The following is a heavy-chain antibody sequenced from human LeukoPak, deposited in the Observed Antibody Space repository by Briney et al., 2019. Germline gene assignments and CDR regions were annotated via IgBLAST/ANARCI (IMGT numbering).Heavy chain of an antibody. CDR2: ISSNGGST. CDR3: ARGGSMIVMGPDY. Sequence: GGSLRLSCAASGFTFSTYAMHWVRQAPGKGLEYVSAISSNGGSTSYANFLKGRFTISRDNSKNTLYLQMGSLRVGDMAVYYCARGGSMIVMGPDYWGQGTLVTVSS. V-gene: IGHV3-64*01. CDR1: GFTFSTYA. J-gene: IGHJ4*02. D-gene: IGHD3-22*01.